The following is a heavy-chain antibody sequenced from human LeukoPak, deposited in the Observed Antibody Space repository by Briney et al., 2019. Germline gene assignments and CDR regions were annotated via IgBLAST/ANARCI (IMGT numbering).Heavy chain of an antibody. CDR2: IHSSATYI. V-gene: IGHV3-21*06. D-gene: IGHD2-2*01. Sequence: GGSLRLSCAASGFLFVGHAMVWIRQAPGKGLECVSSIHSSATYITYADSVRGRFTISRDSDKNSLFLDMNDLSAEDTAVYYCARAAIRVDFFDSWGQGTLVAVSS. J-gene: IGHJ4*02. CDR1: GFLFVGHA. CDR3: ARAAIRVDFFDS.